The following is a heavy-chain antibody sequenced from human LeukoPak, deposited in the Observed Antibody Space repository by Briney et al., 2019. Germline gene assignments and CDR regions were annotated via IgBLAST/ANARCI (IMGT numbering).Heavy chain of an antibody. V-gene: IGHV4-30-2*01. CDR3: ARGDFYYDY. J-gene: IGHJ4*02. Sequence: WVRQPPGKGLEWIGYIYHSGSTYYNPSLKSRVTISVDRSKNQFSLKLSSVTAADTAVYYCARGDFYYDYWGQGTLVTVSS. CDR2: IYHSGST. D-gene: IGHD3-22*01.